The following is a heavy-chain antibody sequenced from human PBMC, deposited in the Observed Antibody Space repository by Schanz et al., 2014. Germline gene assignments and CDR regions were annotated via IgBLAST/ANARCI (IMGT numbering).Heavy chain of an antibody. J-gene: IGHJ4*02. CDR2: IWYDENNK. D-gene: IGHD5-12*01. V-gene: IGHV3-33*08. Sequence: VQLLDSGGGLVQPGGSLRLSCAASGFTFSSYGMHWVRQAPGKGLEWVAVIWYDENNKYYADSVKGRFTMSRDNSKNTLYLQMNSLRTEDTAVYYCASPSGYSDYGTYFDFWGQGTLVTVSS. CDR3: ASPSGYSDYGTYFDF. CDR1: GFTFSSYG.